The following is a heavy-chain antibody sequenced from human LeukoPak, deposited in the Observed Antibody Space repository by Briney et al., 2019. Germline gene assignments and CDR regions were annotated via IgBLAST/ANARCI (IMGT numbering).Heavy chain of an antibody. Sequence: GGSLRLSCAASEFSVGSNYMTWVRQAPGKGLEWVSLIYSGGSTYYADSVKGKFTISRDNSKNTLYLQMNSLRAEDTAVYYCARDQRGDIWGQGTMVTVSS. D-gene: IGHD6-25*01. J-gene: IGHJ3*02. V-gene: IGHV3-66*01. CDR2: IYSGGST. CDR1: EFSVGSNY. CDR3: ARDQRGDI.